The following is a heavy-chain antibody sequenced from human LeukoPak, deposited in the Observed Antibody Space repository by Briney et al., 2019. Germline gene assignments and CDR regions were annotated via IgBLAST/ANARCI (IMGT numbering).Heavy chain of an antibody. V-gene: IGHV4-31*03. CDR1: GGSISSGGYY. D-gene: IGHD3-22*01. CDR3: ARYRYYYDSSGYKEFDH. CDR2: IYYSGST. Sequence: TSETLSLTCTVSGGSISSGGYYWSWIRQHPGKGLEWIGYIYYSGSTYYNPSLKSRVTISVDTSKNQFSLKLSSVTAADTAVYYCARYRYYYDSSGYKEFDHWGQGTLVTVSS. J-gene: IGHJ5*02.